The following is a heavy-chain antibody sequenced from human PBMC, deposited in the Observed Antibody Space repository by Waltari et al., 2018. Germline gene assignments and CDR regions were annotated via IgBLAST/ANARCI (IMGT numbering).Heavy chain of an antibody. CDR2: IYYSGST. CDR3: ARDPTFIAARAH. J-gene: IGHJ4*02. Sequence: QLQLQESGPGLVKPSETLSLTCTVPGGSISRSSYYWGWIRQPPGKGLEWIGSIYYSGSTYYNPSLKSRVTISVDTSKNQFSLKLSSVTAADTAVYYCARDPTFIAARAHWGQGTLVTVSS. D-gene: IGHD6-6*01. V-gene: IGHV4-39*07. CDR1: GGSISRSSYY.